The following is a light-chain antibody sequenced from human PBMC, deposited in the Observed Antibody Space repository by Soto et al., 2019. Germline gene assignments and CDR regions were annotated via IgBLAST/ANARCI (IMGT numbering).Light chain of an antibody. CDR3: SAWDDSLVVG. V-gene: IGLV1-44*01. J-gene: IGLJ2*01. CDR1: SSNIGSNS. Sequence: QSVLTQPPSASGTPGQTVTISCSGSSSNIGSNSVNWFQHLPGAVPKLLIFSNHQRPSGVPDRFSGSKSGTSASLAISGLQTEDEADYYCSAWDDSLVVGFGGGTQLTVL. CDR2: SNH.